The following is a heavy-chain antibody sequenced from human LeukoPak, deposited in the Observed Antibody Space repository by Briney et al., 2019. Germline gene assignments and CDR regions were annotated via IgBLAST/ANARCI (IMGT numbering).Heavy chain of an antibody. CDR1: GFTFSTYT. CDR2: ISYDGSNK. J-gene: IGHJ6*04. D-gene: IGHD6-13*01. V-gene: IGHV3-30*04. CDR3: ARGHSSSLTLDV. Sequence: GGSLRLSCAASGFTFSTYTMNWVRQAPGKGLEWVAVISYDGSNKYYADSVKGRFTISRDNSKNTLYLQMNSLRAEDTAVYYCARGHSSSLTLDVWGKGTTVTVSS.